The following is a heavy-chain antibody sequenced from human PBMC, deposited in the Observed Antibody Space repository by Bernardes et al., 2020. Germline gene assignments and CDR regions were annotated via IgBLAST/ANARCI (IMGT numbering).Heavy chain of an antibody. J-gene: IGHJ3*02. CDR1: GYTFTSYG. CDR3: AREGHYGDYLDDAFDI. D-gene: IGHD4-17*01. V-gene: IGHV1-18*01. CDR2: ISAYNGNT. Sequence: ASVKVSCKASGYTFTSYGISWVRQAPGQGLEWMGWISAYNGNTNYAQKLQGRVTMTTDTSTSTAYMELRSLRSDDTAVYYCAREGHYGDYLDDAFDIWGQGTMVTVSS.